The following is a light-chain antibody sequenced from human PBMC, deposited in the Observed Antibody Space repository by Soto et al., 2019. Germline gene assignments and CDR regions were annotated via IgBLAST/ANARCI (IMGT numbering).Light chain of an antibody. V-gene: IGKV3-20*01. J-gene: IGKJ4*01. CDR2: GAS. Sequence: EIVLTQSPGTLSLSPGERATLSCRASQSVSSNYLAWYQQKPGQAPRLLIYGASSRATGIPDMFSGSGSGTAFTLTISRLEPEDFAVYYCQEYGTSPLTFGGGTKIQIK. CDR1: QSVSSNY. CDR3: QEYGTSPLT.